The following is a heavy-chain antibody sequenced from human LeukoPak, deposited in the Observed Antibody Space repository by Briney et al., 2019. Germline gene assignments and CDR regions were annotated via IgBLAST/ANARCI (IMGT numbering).Heavy chain of an antibody. CDR2: ISYDGSNK. J-gene: IGHJ3*02. CDR1: GFTFSSYG. D-gene: IGHD5-18*01. CDR3: VTEGFIYGYHGLDS. V-gene: IGHV3-30*03. Sequence: GGSLRLSCAASGFTFSSYGMHWVRQAPGKGLEWVAVISYDGSNKYYADSVKGRFTISRDNSKNTLYLQMNSLNSDDTAVYFCVTEGFIYGYHGLDSWGQGTIVTVSS.